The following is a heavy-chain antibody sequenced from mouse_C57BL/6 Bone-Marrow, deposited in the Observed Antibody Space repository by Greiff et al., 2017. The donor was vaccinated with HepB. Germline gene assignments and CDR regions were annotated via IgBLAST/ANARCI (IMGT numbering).Heavy chain of an antibody. Sequence: DVHLVESGGGLVKPGGSLKLSCAASGFTFSSYAISWVRQTPEKRLEWVATISDGGSYTYYPDNVKGRFTISRDNAKNNLYLQMSHLKSEDTAMYYCARDGTGTGYFDVWGTGTTVTVSS. V-gene: IGHV5-4*01. CDR2: ISDGGSYT. CDR3: ARDGTGTGYFDV. J-gene: IGHJ1*03. D-gene: IGHD4-1*01. CDR1: GFTFSSYA.